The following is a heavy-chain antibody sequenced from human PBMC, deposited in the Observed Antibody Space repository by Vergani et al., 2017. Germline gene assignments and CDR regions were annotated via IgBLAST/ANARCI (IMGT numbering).Heavy chain of an antibody. J-gene: IGHJ3*02. Sequence: QVQLQESGPGLVKPSETLSLTCTVSGVSISRYYWSWLRQPPGQGLECLGYISYSGSRSTNYNPSLKSRVTISVDTSKNQFSLKLSSVTAADTAVYYCARVLRRIWFGELSHAFDIWGQGTMVTVSS. CDR3: ARVLRRIWFGELSHAFDI. D-gene: IGHD3-10*01. V-gene: IGHV4-59*12. CDR2: ISYSGSRST. CDR1: GVSISRYY.